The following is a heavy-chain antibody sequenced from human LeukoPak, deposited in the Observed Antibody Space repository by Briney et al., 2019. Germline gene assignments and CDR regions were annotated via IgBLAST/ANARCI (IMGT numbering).Heavy chain of an antibody. J-gene: IGHJ4*02. V-gene: IGHV1-18*01. CDR1: GYTFTSYG. CDR3: AKFRYYDFWSGYHYFDY. CDR2: ISAYNGNT. D-gene: IGHD3-3*01. Sequence: ASVKVSCKASGYTFTSYGISWVRQAPGQGLEWMGWISAYNGNTNYAQKLQGRVTMTTDTSTSTAYMELRSLRSDDTAVYYCAKFRYYDFWSGYHYFDYWGQGTLVTVSS.